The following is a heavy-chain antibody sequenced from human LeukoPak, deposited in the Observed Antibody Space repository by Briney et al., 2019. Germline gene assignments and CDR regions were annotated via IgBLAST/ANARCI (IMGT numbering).Heavy chain of an antibody. CDR1: GFTFDDYA. CDR2: INSDGSST. J-gene: IGHJ4*02. D-gene: IGHD5-12*01. Sequence: GGSLRLSCAASGFTFDDYAMHWVRQAPGKGLVWVSRINSDGSSTSYADSVKGRFTISRDNAKNTLYLQMNSLRAEDTAVYYCATESIGASGQFDYWGQGTLVTVSS. CDR3: ATESIGASGQFDY. V-gene: IGHV3-74*01.